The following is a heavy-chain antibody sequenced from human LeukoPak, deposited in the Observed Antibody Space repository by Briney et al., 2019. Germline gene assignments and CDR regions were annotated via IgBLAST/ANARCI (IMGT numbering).Heavy chain of an antibody. V-gene: IGHV3-15*01. CDR3: TLIQGWGSGSYYRDF. CDR2: VKSRSAGETT. D-gene: IGHD3-10*01. Sequence: GGSLRLSCAASGLSISNDWMSWVRQAPGKGLEWVARVKSRSAGETTDYAAPVRGRFTISRDDSKNTLYLQMNSLKTEDTAVYYCTLIQGWGSGSYYRDFWGQGTLVTVSS. J-gene: IGHJ4*02. CDR1: GLSISNDW.